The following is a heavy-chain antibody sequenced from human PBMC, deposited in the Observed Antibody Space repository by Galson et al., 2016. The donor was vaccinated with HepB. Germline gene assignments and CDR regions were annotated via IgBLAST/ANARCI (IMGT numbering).Heavy chain of an antibody. D-gene: IGHD2-2*01. V-gene: IGHV3-23*01. CDR2: INIGGDST. Sequence: SLRLSCAASGFTFSNYAMSWVRQAPGKGLEWVSSINIGGDSTYYADSVKGRFTISRDKSSNTLYLQMNTLIAEDTAVYYCAKGRRSGCSSTSCYPFDYWGQGTLVTVSS. CDR1: GFTFSNYA. J-gene: IGHJ4*02. CDR3: AKGRRSGCSSTSCYPFDY.